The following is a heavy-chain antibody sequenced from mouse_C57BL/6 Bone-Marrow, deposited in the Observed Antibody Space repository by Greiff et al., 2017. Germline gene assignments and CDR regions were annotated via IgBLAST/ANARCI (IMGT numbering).Heavy chain of an antibody. D-gene: IGHD2-1*01. CDR1: GYTFTSYW. V-gene: IGHV1-55*01. J-gene: IGHJ2*01. CDR3: ARKIYYGNYYFDY. Sequence: VQLQQPGAELVKPGASVKMSCKASGYTFTSYWITWVKQRPGQGLEWIGDIYPGSGSTNYNEKFKSKATLTVDTSSNTAYMQLSSLTSEDSAVYYCARKIYYGNYYFDYWGQGTTLTVSS. CDR2: IYPGSGST.